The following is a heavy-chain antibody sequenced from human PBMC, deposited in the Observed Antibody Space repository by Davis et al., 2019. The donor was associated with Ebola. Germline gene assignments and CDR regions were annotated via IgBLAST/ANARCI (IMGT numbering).Heavy chain of an antibody. CDR3: AKGKGGSLHFDY. J-gene: IGHJ4*02. CDR2: MNPNSGNT. CDR1: GYTFTGYD. V-gene: IGHV1-8*01. Sequence: AASVKVSCKASGYTFTGYDINWVRQATGQGLEWMGWMNPNSGNTGYAQKFQGRVTMTRNTSISTAYMELSSLRAEDTAVYYCAKGKGGSLHFDYWGQGTLVTVSS. D-gene: IGHD1-26*01.